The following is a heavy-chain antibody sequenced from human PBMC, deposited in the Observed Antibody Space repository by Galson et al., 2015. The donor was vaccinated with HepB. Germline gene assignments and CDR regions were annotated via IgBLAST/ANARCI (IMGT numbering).Heavy chain of an antibody. CDR3: ARRGGIPGIAAAGTTHYYYYYMDV. Sequence: QSGAEVKKPGESLRISCKGSGYSFTSYWISWVRQMPGKGLEWMGRIDPSDSYTNYSPSFQGHVTISADKSISTAYLQWSSLKASDTAMYYCARRGGIPGIAAAGTTHYYYYYMDVWGKGTTVTVSS. D-gene: IGHD6-13*01. J-gene: IGHJ6*03. V-gene: IGHV5-10-1*01. CDR1: GYSFTSYW. CDR2: IDPSDSYT.